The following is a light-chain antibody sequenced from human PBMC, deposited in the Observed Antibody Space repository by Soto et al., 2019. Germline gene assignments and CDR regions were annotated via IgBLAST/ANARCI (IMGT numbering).Light chain of an antibody. V-gene: IGKV1-33*01. Sequence: QLTQSPAALSASIGDRVTMSCQASHDISNYLNWYQQRPGKAPKLLIYDASNLETGVPSRFSGSGSGTDFTFTISSLQPEDIATYYCQQYDNLPTFGQGTRLEIK. J-gene: IGKJ5*01. CDR1: HDISNY. CDR2: DAS. CDR3: QQYDNLPT.